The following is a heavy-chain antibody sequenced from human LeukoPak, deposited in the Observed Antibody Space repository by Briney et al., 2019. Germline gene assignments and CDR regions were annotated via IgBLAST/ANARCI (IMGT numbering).Heavy chain of an antibody. V-gene: IGHV3-7*01. D-gene: IGHD6-13*01. CDR3: ARGGTSGYSSSLHFWGGNYYFDY. Sequence: GGSLRLSCAASGFTFSSYAMHWVRQAPGTGLEWVANIKQDGNEKYYVDSVRGRFTITRDNAKNSLYLQMNSLRAEDTAVYYCARGGTSGYSSSLHFWGGNYYFDYWGQGTLVTVSS. J-gene: IGHJ4*02. CDR2: IKQDGNEK. CDR1: GFTFSSYA.